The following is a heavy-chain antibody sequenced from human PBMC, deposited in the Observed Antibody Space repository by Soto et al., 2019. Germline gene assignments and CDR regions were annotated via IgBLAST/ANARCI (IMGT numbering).Heavy chain of an antibody. J-gene: IGHJ5*02. D-gene: IGHD3-22*01. Sequence: EVQLLESGGGLVQPGGSLRLSCAASGFTFSSYAMSWVRQAPGKGLEWVSAISGSGGSTYYADSVKGRFTISRDNSKNTLYLQMNSLRAEDTAAYYCAKDLGSSGYYRWFDPWGQGTLVTVSS. V-gene: IGHV3-23*01. CDR1: GFTFSSYA. CDR2: ISGSGGST. CDR3: AKDLGSSGYYRWFDP.